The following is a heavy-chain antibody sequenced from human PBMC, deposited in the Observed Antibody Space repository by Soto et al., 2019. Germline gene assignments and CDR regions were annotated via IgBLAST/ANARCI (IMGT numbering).Heavy chain of an antibody. CDR1: GGSVSSGSYY. Sequence: PSETLSLTCTVSGGSVSSGSYYWSWIRQPPGKGLEWIGYIYYSGSTNYNPSLKSRVTISVDTSKNQFSLKLSSVTAADTAVYYCARLLGYCSGGSCYSGPLFDYWGQGTLVTVSS. CDR2: IYYSGST. V-gene: IGHV4-61*01. D-gene: IGHD2-15*01. CDR3: ARLLGYCSGGSCYSGPLFDY. J-gene: IGHJ4*02.